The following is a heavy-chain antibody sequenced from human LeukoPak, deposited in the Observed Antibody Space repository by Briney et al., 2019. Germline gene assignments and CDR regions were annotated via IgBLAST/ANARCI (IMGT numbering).Heavy chain of an antibody. CDR1: GFTFSSYW. D-gene: IGHD2-15*01. V-gene: IGHV3-7*01. J-gene: IGHJ4*02. Sequence: GGSLRLSCAASGFTFSSYWMSWVRRAPGKGLEWVANIKQDGSEKYYVDSVKGRFTISRDNAKNSLYLQMNSLRAEDTGVYYCARDGGLCSGGSCYDYWGQGTLVTVSS. CDR3: ARDGGLCSGGSCYDY. CDR2: IKQDGSEK.